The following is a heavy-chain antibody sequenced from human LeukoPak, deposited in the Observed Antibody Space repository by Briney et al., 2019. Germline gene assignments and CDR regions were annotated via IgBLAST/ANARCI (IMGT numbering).Heavy chain of an antibody. Sequence: ASVKVSCKASGYTFTSYGISWVRQAPGQGLEWMGWISAYNGNTNYAQKLQGRVTMTTDTSTSTAYMELRSLRSDDTAVYYCARDRRSSSGGDWFDPWGQGTLVTVSS. CDR2: ISAYNGNT. CDR3: ARDRRSSSGGDWFDP. V-gene: IGHV1-18*01. J-gene: IGHJ5*02. CDR1: GYTFTSYG. D-gene: IGHD6-6*01.